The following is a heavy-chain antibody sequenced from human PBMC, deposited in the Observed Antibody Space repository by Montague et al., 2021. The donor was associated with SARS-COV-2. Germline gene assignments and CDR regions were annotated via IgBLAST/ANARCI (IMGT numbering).Heavy chain of an antibody. CDR1: GQSLSSYY. CDR3: ARGRRPGVGPGHGTAGRALDI. J-gene: IGHJ3*02. Sequence: SETLSLTCAGYGQSLSSYYWGRIGQPPGKGPESNGEVIQSGTTNYNPSVKSGVTISEDTSKNQFYLRVNSVTAADTAVYYCARGRRPGVGPGHGTAGRALDIWGQGTMVTVSS. CDR2: VIQSGTT. V-gene: IGHV4-34*01. D-gene: IGHD6-13*01.